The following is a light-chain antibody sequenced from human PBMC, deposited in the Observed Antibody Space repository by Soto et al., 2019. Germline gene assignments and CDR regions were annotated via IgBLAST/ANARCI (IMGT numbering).Light chain of an antibody. CDR1: SGSIASNY. V-gene: IGLV6-57*04. Sequence: NFLLTQPHSVSESPGKTVTTSFTRRSGSIASNYVQWYQQRPGSAPTTVIYADNQRPSGVPDRFSGSIDSSSNSAALTISGLKTEDEADYYCQSYDSSNHEVFGTGTKLTVL. CDR2: ADN. J-gene: IGLJ1*01. CDR3: QSYDSSNHEV.